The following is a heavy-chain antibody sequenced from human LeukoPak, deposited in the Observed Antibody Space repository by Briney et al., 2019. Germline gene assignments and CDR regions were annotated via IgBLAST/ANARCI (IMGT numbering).Heavy chain of an antibody. D-gene: IGHD6-19*01. CDR2: IKQDGSEK. Sequence: GGSLRLSCAASTFTFSNYWMSWVRQAPGKGLEWVANIKQDGSEKYYVDSVKGRFTISRDNAKTSLYLQMNSLRAEDTAVYYCARFNLGPKWLVQEEWFDPRGQGTLVTVSS. CDR1: TFTFSNYW. V-gene: IGHV3-7*03. J-gene: IGHJ5*02. CDR3: ARFNLGPKWLVQEEWFDP.